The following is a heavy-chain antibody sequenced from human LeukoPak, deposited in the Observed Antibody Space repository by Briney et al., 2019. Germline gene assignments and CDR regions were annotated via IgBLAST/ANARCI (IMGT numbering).Heavy chain of an antibody. Sequence: PSETLSLTCTVSGGSLTNGGYYWSWIRQPAGKGLEWIGRIYTTGSTNYNPSLKSRVTISVDTSKNQFSLKLSSVTAADTAVYYCARDRRPIWFGETQAVRRHYYYMDVWGKGTTVTISS. CDR2: IYTTGST. J-gene: IGHJ6*03. CDR3: ARDRRPIWFGETQAVRRHYYYMDV. D-gene: IGHD3-10*01. V-gene: IGHV4-61*02. CDR1: GGSLTNGGYY.